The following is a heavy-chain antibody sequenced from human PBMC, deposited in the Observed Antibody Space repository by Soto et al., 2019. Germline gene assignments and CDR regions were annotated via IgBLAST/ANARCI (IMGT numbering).Heavy chain of an antibody. CDR2: IWHDGSNK. CDR3: ARGGRWLQGNDY. D-gene: IGHD3-16*01. V-gene: IGHV3-30*04. CDR1: GFTFSNYA. J-gene: IGHJ4*02. Sequence: QVQLVESGGGVVQPGRSLRLSCAASGFTFSNYAMHWVRQAPGKGLEWVAVIWHDGSNKYYADSVKGRFTISRDNSKNTLYLQMNSLRPDDTAVYYCARGGRWLQGNDYWGQGTLVTVSS.